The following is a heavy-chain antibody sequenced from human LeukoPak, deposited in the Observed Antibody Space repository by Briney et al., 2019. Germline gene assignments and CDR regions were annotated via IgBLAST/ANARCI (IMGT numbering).Heavy chain of an antibody. V-gene: IGHV4-61*02. D-gene: IGHD5-24*01. J-gene: IGHJ4*02. CDR2: IYTSGST. CDR3: ARELATMLYYFDY. CDR1: GGSISSGSYY. Sequence: KTSETLSLTCTVSGGSISSGSYYWSWIRQPAGKGLEWFGRIYTSGSTNYNPSLKSRVTISVDTSKNQFSLKLSSVTAADTAVYYCARELATMLYYFDYWGQGTLVTVSS.